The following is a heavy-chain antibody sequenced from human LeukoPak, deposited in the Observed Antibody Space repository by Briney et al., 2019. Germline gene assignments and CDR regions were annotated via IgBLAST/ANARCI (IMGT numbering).Heavy chain of an antibody. Sequence: ASVKVSCKASGYTFTSYDINWVRQATGQGLEWMGWISTYNGNTNYAQKLQGRVTMTTDTSTSTAYMELRSLRSDDTAVYYCAKARGGLEGLYDYWGQGTLVTVSS. D-gene: IGHD3-3*01. CDR3: AKARGGLEGLYDY. CDR1: GYTFTSYD. V-gene: IGHV1-18*01. J-gene: IGHJ4*02. CDR2: ISTYNGNT.